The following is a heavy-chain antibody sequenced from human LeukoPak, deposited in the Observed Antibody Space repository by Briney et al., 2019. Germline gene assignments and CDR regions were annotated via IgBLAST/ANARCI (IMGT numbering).Heavy chain of an antibody. CDR1: GGSISSYY. D-gene: IGHD4-17*01. Sequence: PSETLSLTCSVSGGSISSYYWRWIRQPAGKGLXXXXRIYISGSTNYNHSLKRRVIMSVDTSNNQFSLKLSSVTAADTAVYYCARDPPDCDDYGEYFQHWGQGTLVTVSS. CDR2: IYISGST. CDR3: ARDPPDCDDYGEYFQH. J-gene: IGHJ1*01. V-gene: IGHV4-4*07.